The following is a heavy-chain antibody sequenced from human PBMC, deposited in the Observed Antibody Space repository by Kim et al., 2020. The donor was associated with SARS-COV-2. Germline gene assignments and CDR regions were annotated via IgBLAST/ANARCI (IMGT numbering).Heavy chain of an antibody. V-gene: IGHV4-39*01. D-gene: IGHD2-2*01. Sequence: SETLSLTCTVSGGSISSNSYCWGWIRQPPGKGLEWIGSIYYSGSTYYNPSLKSRVTISVDTSKNQFSLKLSSVTAADTAVYYCAIQLSFYYFDYWGQGTLVTVSS. J-gene: IGHJ4*02. CDR2: IYYSGST. CDR1: GGSISSNSYC. CDR3: AIQLSFYYFDY.